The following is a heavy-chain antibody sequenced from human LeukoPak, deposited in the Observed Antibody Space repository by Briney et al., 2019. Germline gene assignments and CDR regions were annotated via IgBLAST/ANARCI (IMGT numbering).Heavy chain of an antibody. Sequence: ASVKVSCKASGYTFTGYYMHWVRQAPGLGLEWMGWINPNSGGTNYAQKFQGRVTMTRDTSISTAYMELSRLRSDDTAVYYCAREDYSSSCPDYWGQGTLVTVSS. CDR3: AREDYSSSCPDY. V-gene: IGHV1-2*02. CDR1: GYTFTGYY. CDR2: INPNSGGT. D-gene: IGHD6-13*01. J-gene: IGHJ4*02.